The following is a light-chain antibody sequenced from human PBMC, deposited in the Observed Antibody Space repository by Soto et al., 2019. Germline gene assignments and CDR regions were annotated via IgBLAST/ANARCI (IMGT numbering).Light chain of an antibody. Sequence: DIQMTQSPSSLSASVGARVTITCRASQGISNFLAWYQQKPGKVPKLLISAASTLQSGVPSRFSGSGSGTDFTLTLTSLQPEDVATYYCQKYSSVITFGQGTRLEIK. CDR2: AAS. V-gene: IGKV1-27*01. CDR3: QKYSSVIT. J-gene: IGKJ5*01. CDR1: QGISNF.